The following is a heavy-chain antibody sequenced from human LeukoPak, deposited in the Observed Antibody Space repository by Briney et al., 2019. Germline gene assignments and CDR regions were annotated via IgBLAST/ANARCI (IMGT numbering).Heavy chain of an antibody. D-gene: IGHD7-27*01. J-gene: IGHJ4*02. CDR3: ARAGDREYYFDY. V-gene: IGHV3-21*01. CDR1: GFTFSSYS. CDR2: ISSSSRSI. Sequence: PGGSLRLSCAASGFTFSSYSMNWVRQAPGKGLESVSSISSSSRSIYYADSVKGRFTISRDNAKNSLYLQMKSLRAEDPAVYYCARAGDREYYFDYWGQGTLVTVSS.